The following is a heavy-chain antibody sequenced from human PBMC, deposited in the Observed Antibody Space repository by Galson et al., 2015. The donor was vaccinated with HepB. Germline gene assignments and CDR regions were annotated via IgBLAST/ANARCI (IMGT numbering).Heavy chain of an antibody. CDR2: VYPGDSDS. D-gene: IGHD1-7*01. V-gene: IGHV5-51*01. CDR1: GYTFSSYW. J-gene: IGHJ3*02. CDR3: ARHVLSGPNDSFDI. Sequence: QSGAEVKKPGESLKISCKGSGYTFSSYWIGWVRQMPGKGLEWMGIVYPGDSDSRYSPSFQGQVTMSVDKSISTAYLQWGTLKASDTAMYFCARHVLSGPNDSFDIWGQGTTVIVSS.